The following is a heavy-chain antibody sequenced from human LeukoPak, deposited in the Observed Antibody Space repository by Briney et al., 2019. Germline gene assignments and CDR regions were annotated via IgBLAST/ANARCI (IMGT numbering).Heavy chain of an antibody. Sequence: AASVKVSCKASGYTFTSYGISWVRQAPGQGLEWMGWISAYNGNTNYAQKFQGRVTMTRDTSISTAYMELSRLRSDDTAVYYCARDWTYYYDSSGYYLWGQGTLVTVSS. CDR3: ARDWTYYYDSSGYYL. D-gene: IGHD3-22*01. V-gene: IGHV1-18*01. J-gene: IGHJ5*02. CDR1: GYTFTSYG. CDR2: ISAYNGNT.